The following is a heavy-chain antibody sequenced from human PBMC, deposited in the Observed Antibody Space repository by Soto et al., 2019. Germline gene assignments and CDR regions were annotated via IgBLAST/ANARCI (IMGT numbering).Heavy chain of an antibody. CDR1: GGSISSSSYY. CDR2: IYYSGST. Sequence: QLQLQESGPGLVKPSETLSLTCTVSGGSISSSSYYWGWIRQPPGKGLEWIGSIYYSGSTYYNPSLKSRVTIAVDTSKNQFSLKLSSVTAADTAVYYCARLSIADRYYYYGIDVWGQGTTVTVSS. V-gene: IGHV4-39*01. CDR3: ARLSIADRYYYYGIDV. J-gene: IGHJ6*02. D-gene: IGHD6-6*01.